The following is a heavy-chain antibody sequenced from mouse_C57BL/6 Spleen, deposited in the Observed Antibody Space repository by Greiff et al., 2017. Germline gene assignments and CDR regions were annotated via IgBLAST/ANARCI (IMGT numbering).Heavy chain of an antibody. CDR3: ARRRITTVVGPDYAMDY. V-gene: IGHV1-54*01. CDR1: GYAFTNYL. J-gene: IGHJ4*01. D-gene: IGHD1-1*01. CDR2: INPGSGGT. Sequence: QVQLKQSGAELVRPGTSVKVSCKASGYAFTNYLIAWVKQRPGQGLEWIGVINPGSGGTNYNEKFKGKATLTADKSSSTAYMQLSSLTSEDSAVYFCARRRITTVVGPDYAMDYWGQGTSVTVSS.